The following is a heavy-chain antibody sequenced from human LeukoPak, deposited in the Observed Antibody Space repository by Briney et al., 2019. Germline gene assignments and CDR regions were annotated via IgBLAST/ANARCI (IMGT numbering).Heavy chain of an antibody. CDR1: GGSISSHY. Sequence: PSETLSLTCTVSGGSISSHYWGWIRQPPGKGLEWLGSVSHSGITYYNSSLNSRVTISVDTSKNQFSLKVNSVTAADTAVYYCARLVIPWGQGILVTVSS. CDR2: VSHSGIT. D-gene: IGHD3-10*01. J-gene: IGHJ5*02. CDR3: ARLVIP. V-gene: IGHV4-38-2*02.